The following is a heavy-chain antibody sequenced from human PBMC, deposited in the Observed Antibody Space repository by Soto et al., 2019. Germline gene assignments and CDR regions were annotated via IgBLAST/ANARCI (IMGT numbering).Heavy chain of an antibody. D-gene: IGHD2-15*01. CDR3: VRTSLVVAVATREAF. J-gene: IGHJ4*02. CDR1: GFTFSNYW. CDR2: IDSDGSRI. V-gene: IGHV3-74*01. Sequence: GGSLRLSYAASGFTFSNYWMHWVRQAPGKGLVWVSRIDSDGSRITYADFVKGRFTISRDNAKNTVYLHMNSLTAEDTAVYYCVRTSLVVAVATREAFWGQGTLVTVSS.